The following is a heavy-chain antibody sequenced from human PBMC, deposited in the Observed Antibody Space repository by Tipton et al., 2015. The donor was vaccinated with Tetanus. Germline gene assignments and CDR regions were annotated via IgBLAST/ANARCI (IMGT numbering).Heavy chain of an antibody. J-gene: IGHJ4*02. CDR2: IYPVDSDT. D-gene: IGHD2-8*01. CDR1: GYIFNNYW. CDR3: ARAHCTYGVCNFDF. V-gene: IGHV5-51*01. Sequence: QLVQYGGEVKKPGESLKISCKGSGYIFNNYWIGWVRQKPGKGLEWMGIIYPVDSDTRYSPPFQGQVTISFDKSINTAYLQWSSLKASDSSMFYCARAHCTYGVCNFDFWGQGALVTVAS.